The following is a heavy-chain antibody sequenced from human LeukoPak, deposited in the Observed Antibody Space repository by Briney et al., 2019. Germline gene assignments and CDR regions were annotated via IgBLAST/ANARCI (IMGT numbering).Heavy chain of an antibody. Sequence: GSSVKVSCKASGYTFTSYGISWVRQAPGQGLEWVGWISAYNGNTNYAQKLQGRVTMTTDTSTSTAYMELRRLRSDDTAVYCCAGDRTAVAALDFDYWGQGTLVTVSS. CDR2: ISAYNGNT. D-gene: IGHD2-15*01. CDR1: GYTFTSYG. V-gene: IGHV1-18*04. J-gene: IGHJ4*02. CDR3: AGDRTAVAALDFDY.